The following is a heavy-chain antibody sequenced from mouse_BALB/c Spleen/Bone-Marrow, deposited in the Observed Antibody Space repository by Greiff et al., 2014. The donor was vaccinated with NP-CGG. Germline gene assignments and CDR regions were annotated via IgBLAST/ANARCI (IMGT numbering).Heavy chain of an antibody. V-gene: IGHV2-9*02. CDR1: GFSLTSYG. D-gene: IGHD1-2*01. CDR3: ARYYYGFLDY. J-gene: IGHJ2*01. Sequence: VQLQESGPGLVAPSQTLSITCTVSGFSLTSYGVHWVRQSPGKGLEWLGVIWAGGSTNYNSALMSRLSISKDNSKSQVFLKMNSLQTDDTAMYYCARYYYGFLDYWGQGTTLTVPS. CDR2: IWAGGST.